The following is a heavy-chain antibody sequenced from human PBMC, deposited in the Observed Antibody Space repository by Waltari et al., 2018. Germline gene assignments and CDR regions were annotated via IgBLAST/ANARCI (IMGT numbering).Heavy chain of an antibody. Sequence: QEKLVESGGGVVQSGRSLKLSCEASGFSFTNYGMHWVRQAPGKGLEWVEIIWYDGSKKYYADSVKVRFDISRDNSRNTRYLQMDSLRAEDTAVYFCARDQYGESFYYAMNVWGQGTAVTVSS. V-gene: IGHV3-33*01. J-gene: IGHJ6*02. CDR2: IWYDGSKK. CDR1: GFSFTNYG. CDR3: ARDQYGESFYYAMNV. D-gene: IGHD1-26*01.